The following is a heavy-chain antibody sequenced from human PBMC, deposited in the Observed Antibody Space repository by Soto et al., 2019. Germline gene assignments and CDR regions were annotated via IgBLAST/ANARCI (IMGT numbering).Heavy chain of an antibody. J-gene: IGHJ5*02. CDR1: GFTFSDYY. V-gene: IGHV3-11*01. D-gene: IGHD3-10*01. CDR2: ISSGGSTI. CDR3: ARETDSYASGWLDP. Sequence: QVQLVESGGDLVKPGGSLRLSCAASGFTFSDYYMSWIRQAPGKGLVWVSYISSGGSTIYYADSVKGRFTISRDNAKNSLYLQMNSLRTEDTAVYYCARETDSYASGWLDPSGQGTLVTVSS.